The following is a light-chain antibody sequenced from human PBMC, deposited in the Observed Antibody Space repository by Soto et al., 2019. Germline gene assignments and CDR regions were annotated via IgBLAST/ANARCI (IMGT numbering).Light chain of an antibody. CDR3: QQNYSTPHT. CDR1: QSITSY. J-gene: IGKJ1*01. Sequence: DIQMTPSKSSLSAAVGYRGSITCRASQSITSYLNWYQQKPGEAPKLLIFAASSLQSGVPSRFSGSGSGTDFTLTISSLQPEDFATYYCQQNYSTPHTFGQGTKVDIK. V-gene: IGKV1-39*01. CDR2: AAS.